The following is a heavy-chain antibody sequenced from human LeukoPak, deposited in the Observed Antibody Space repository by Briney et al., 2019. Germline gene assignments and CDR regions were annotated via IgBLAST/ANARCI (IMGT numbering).Heavy chain of an antibody. CDR1: GGSISSSSYY. J-gene: IGHJ4*02. Sequence: SETLSLTCTVSGGSISSSSYYWDWIRQPPGKGLEWIGSIYYSGSTYYNPSLKSRVTISVDTSKNQFSLKLSSVTAADTAVYYCARRSRGSGYFDSWGQGTLVTVSS. V-gene: IGHV4-39*07. D-gene: IGHD3-10*01. CDR2: IYYSGST. CDR3: ARRSRGSGYFDS.